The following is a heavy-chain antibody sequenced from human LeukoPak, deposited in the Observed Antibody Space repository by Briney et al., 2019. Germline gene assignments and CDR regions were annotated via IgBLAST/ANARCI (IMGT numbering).Heavy chain of an antibody. Sequence: ASVKVSCKASGYTFTSYGISWVRQAPGQGLEWMGWISAYNGNTNYAQKLQGRVTMTTDTSTSTAYMELRSLRSDDTAVYYCARDPLAVAGTVIWFDPWGQGTLVTVSS. CDR3: ARDPLAVAGTVIWFDP. V-gene: IGHV1-18*01. CDR1: GYTFTSYG. D-gene: IGHD6-19*01. CDR2: ISAYNGNT. J-gene: IGHJ5*02.